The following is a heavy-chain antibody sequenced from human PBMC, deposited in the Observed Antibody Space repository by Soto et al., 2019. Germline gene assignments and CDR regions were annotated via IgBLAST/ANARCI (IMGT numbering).Heavy chain of an antibody. J-gene: IGHJ6*02. CDR1: GFTFSDYY. CDR2: ISSSGSTI. V-gene: IGHV3-11*01. D-gene: IGHD5-18*01. CDR3: ARSRTAMVPTYYYYGMDV. Sequence: QVQLVESGGGLVKPGGSLRLSCAASGFTFSDYYMSWIRQAPGKGLEWVSYISSSGSTIYYADSVKGQFTISRDNAKNSLYLQMNSLRAEDTAVYYCARSRTAMVPTYYYYGMDVWGQGTTVTVSS.